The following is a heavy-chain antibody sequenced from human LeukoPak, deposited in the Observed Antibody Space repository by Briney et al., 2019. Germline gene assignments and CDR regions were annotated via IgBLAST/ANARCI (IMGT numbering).Heavy chain of an antibody. CDR3: ARVSAGVIGMKDVFDI. V-gene: IGHV3-21*01. Sequence: GGSLRLSCEASGFTFSTYNTNWVRQAPGKGLEWVSSISGSSSYIYYADSVKGRFTISRHNAKNSLYLQMNSLRAEDTAVYYCARVSAGVIGMKDVFDIWGQGTMVTVSS. J-gene: IGHJ3*02. CDR1: GFTFSTYN. CDR2: ISGSSSYI. D-gene: IGHD3-16*02.